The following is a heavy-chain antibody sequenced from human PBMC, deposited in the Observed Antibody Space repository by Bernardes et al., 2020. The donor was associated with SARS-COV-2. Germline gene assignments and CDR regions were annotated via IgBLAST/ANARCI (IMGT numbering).Heavy chain of an antibody. Sequence: SETLSLTCTVSGGSISSYYWSWIRQPPGKGLEWIGYIYYSGSTNYNPSLKSRVTISVDTSKNQFSLKLSSVTAADTAVYYCARDGLGYCSGGSCYSDAFDIWGQGTMVTVSS. V-gene: IGHV4-59*01. CDR3: ARDGLGYCSGGSCYSDAFDI. CDR2: IYYSGST. CDR1: GGSISSYY. J-gene: IGHJ3*02. D-gene: IGHD2-15*01.